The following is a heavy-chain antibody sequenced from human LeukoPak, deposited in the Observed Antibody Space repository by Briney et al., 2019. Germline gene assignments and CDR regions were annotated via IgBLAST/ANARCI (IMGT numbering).Heavy chain of an antibody. J-gene: IGHJ4*02. CDR3: ARSLNQYGSGSYYFGY. V-gene: IGHV1-18*01. CDR1: GYTFTSYG. CDR2: TSAYNGNT. Sequence: ASVKVSCKASGYTFTSYGISWVRQAPGQGLEWMGWTSAYNGNTHYAQKLQGRVTMTTDTSTSTAYMELRSLRSDDTAVYYCARSLNQYGSGSYYFGYWGQGTLVTVSS. D-gene: IGHD3-10*01.